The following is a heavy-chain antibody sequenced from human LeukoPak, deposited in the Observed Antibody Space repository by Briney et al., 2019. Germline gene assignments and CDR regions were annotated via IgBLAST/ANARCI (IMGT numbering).Heavy chain of an antibody. CDR2: ISWNSGSI. CDR3: AKLASSSSNYYYHYMDV. V-gene: IGHV3-9*01. Sequence: GRSLRLSCAASGFTFDDYAMHWVRQAPGKGLEWVSGISWNSGSIGYADSVKGRFTISRDNAKNSLYLQMNSLRAEDTALYYCAKLASSSSNYYYHYMDVWGKGTTVTVSS. CDR1: GFTFDDYA. D-gene: IGHD6-6*01. J-gene: IGHJ6*03.